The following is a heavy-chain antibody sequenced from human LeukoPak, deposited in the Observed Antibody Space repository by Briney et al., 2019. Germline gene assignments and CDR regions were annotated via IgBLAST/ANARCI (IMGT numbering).Heavy chain of an antibody. CDR1: GYTFTTYY. V-gene: IGHV1-46*01. Sequence: ASVKVSCKASGYTFTTYYIHWVRQAPGQGLEWMGIINPSDDSTRYAKKFQGRVTMTRDMSTNTVYMEVRSLRSEDTAVYYCAAEIGDTMATNYYWGQGTLVTVSS. CDR2: INPSDDST. CDR3: AAEIGDTMATNYY. J-gene: IGHJ4*02. D-gene: IGHD5-24*01.